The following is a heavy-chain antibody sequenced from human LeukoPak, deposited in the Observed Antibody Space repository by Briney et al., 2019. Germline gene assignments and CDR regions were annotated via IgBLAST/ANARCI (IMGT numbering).Heavy chain of an antibody. CDR1: GFSLSDYW. V-gene: IGHV3-74*03. J-gene: IGHJ6*02. CDR2: ISPEGSGT. Sequence: PGGSLRLSCAASGFSLSDYWMHWVRQAPGKGLVWVSRISPEGSGTTYADSVKGRFTISRDTAKNTVYLQMNSLRDEDAAVYHCTRVQAGRSGLMDVWGRGTTVTVSS. D-gene: IGHD2-8*02. CDR3: TRVQAGRSGLMDV.